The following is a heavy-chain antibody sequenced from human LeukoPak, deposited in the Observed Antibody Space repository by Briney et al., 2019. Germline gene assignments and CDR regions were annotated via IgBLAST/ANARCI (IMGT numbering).Heavy chain of an antibody. J-gene: IGHJ5*02. Sequence: PGGSLRLSCAASGFTFSSYWMSWVRQAPGKGLEWVAVISYDGSNKYYADSVKGRSTISRDNSKNTLYLQMNSLRAEDTAVYYCAKWRVGWLTVDPWGQGTLVTVSS. V-gene: IGHV3-30*18. CDR3: AKWRVGWLTVDP. D-gene: IGHD5-12*01. CDR1: GFTFSSYW. CDR2: ISYDGSNK.